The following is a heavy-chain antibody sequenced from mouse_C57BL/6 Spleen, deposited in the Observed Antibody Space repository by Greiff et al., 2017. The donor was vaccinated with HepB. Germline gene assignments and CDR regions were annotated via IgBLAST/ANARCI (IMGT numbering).Heavy chain of an antibody. D-gene: IGHD2-3*01. CDR1: GFTFNTYA. V-gene: IGHV10-3*01. J-gene: IGHJ2*01. CDR2: IRSKSSNYAT. CDR3: VREFYNGYSHYYFDY. Sequence: DAGGGLVQPKGSLKLSCAASGFTFNTYAMHWVRQAPGKGLEWVARIRSKSSNYATYYADSVKDRFTISRDDSQSMLYLQMNNLKTEDTAMYYCVREFYNGYSHYYFDYWGQGTTLTVSS.